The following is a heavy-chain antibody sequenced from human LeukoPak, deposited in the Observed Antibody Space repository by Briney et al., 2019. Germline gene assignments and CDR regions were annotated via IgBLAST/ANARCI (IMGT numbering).Heavy chain of an antibody. Sequence: GGSLRLSCAASGFTFSSSAMSWVRQAPGKGLEWVSAISGSGGSTYYADSVKGRFTISRDNSKNTLYLQMNSLRAEDTAVYYCAKEGTDGKTTIGAYDFWSGYRYYFDYWGQGTLVTVSS. CDR3: AKEGTDGKTTIGAYDFWSGYRYYFDY. CDR2: ISGSGGST. J-gene: IGHJ4*02. D-gene: IGHD3-3*01. V-gene: IGHV3-23*01. CDR1: GFTFSSSA.